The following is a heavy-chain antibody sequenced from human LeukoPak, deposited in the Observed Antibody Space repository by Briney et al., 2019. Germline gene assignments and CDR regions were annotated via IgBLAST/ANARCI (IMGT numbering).Heavy chain of an antibody. Sequence: ASVTVSFKVSGYTLTELSMHWVRQAPGKGREWMGGFDPEDGETIYAQKFQGRVTMTEDTATDTAYMELSSLRSEDTAVYYCATDRGFYGSGSYYNVPSFGYWGQGTLVTVSS. CDR3: ATDRGFYGSGSYYNVPSFGY. CDR1: GYTLTELS. V-gene: IGHV1-24*01. D-gene: IGHD3-10*01. J-gene: IGHJ4*02. CDR2: FDPEDGET.